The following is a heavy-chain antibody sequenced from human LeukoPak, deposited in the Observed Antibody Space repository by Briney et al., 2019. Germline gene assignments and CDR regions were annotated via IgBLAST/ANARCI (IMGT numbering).Heavy chain of an antibody. CDR3: ARDDIVVVPAAHPWNY. CDR1: GYTFTSYA. CDR2: INTNTGNP. J-gene: IGHJ4*02. D-gene: IGHD2-2*01. Sequence: ASVKVSCKASGYTFTSYAMNWVRQAPGQGLEWMGWINTNTGNPTYAQGFTGRFVFSLDTSVSTAYLQISSLKAEDTAVYYCARDDIVVVPAAHPWNYWGQGTLVTVSS. V-gene: IGHV7-4-1*02.